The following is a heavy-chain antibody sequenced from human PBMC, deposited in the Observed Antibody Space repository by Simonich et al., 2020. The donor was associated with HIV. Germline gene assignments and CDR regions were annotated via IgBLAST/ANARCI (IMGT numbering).Heavy chain of an antibody. V-gene: IGHV3-23*01. CDR2: ISGSGGST. J-gene: IGHJ4*02. D-gene: IGHD3-3*01. Sequence: EVQLLESGGGLVQPGGSLRLSCAASGFTFSSYAMSWVRQAPGKGLEWVLAISGSGGSTYYADSVKGRFTISRDNSKNTLYLQMNSLRAEDTAVYYCAKDRYYNFWSGYYDYWGQGTLVTVSS. CDR1: GFTFSSYA. CDR3: AKDRYYNFWSGYYDY.